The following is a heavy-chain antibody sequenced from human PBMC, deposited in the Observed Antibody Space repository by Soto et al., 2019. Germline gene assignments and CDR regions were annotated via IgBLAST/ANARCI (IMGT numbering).Heavy chain of an antibody. J-gene: IGHJ6*02. CDR1: GYTFTGYY. CDR3: ARALGYGSGSYYQYYYYYGMDV. Sequence: ASVKVSCKASGYTFTGYYMHWVRQAPGQGLEWMGWINPNSGGTNYAQKFQGWVTMTRDTSISTAYMELSRLRSDDTAVYYCARALGYGSGSYYQYYYYYGMDVWGQGTTVTVSS. V-gene: IGHV1-2*04. CDR2: INPNSGGT. D-gene: IGHD3-10*01.